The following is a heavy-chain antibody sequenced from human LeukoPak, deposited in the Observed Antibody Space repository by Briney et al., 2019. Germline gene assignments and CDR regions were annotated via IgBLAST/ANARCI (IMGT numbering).Heavy chain of an antibody. CDR1: GFSLSTSGVG. CDR3: ANRRLYCSSTSCHNWFDP. Sequence: ESGPTLVNPTQTLTLTCTFSGFSLSTSGVGVGWIRRPPGKALEWLALIYWDDDKRYSPSLKSRPTITKDTSKNQVVLTMTNMDPVDTATYYCANRRLYCSSTSCHNWFDPWGQGTLVTVSS. V-gene: IGHV2-5*02. CDR2: IYWDDDK. D-gene: IGHD2-2*01. J-gene: IGHJ5*02.